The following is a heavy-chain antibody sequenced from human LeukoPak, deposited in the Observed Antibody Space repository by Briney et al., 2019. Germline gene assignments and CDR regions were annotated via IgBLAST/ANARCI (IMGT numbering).Heavy chain of an antibody. CDR3: ARDKVTTFTHHFDY. J-gene: IGHJ4*02. D-gene: IGHD4-17*01. Sequence: GGSLRLSCAASGFTFSSYAMHWVRQAPGKGLEWVAVISYDGSNKYYADSVKGRFTISRDNSKNTLYLQMNSLRAEDTAVYYCARDKVTTFTHHFDYWGQGTLVTVSS. CDR1: GFTFSSYA. V-gene: IGHV3-30*04. CDR2: ISYDGSNK.